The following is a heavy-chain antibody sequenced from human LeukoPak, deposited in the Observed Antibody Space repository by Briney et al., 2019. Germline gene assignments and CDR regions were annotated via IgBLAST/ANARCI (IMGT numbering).Heavy chain of an antibody. CDR1: GGSISSYY. Sequence: PSETLSLTCTVSGGSISSYYWSWIRQPPGKGLEWIGYIYYSGSTNYNPSLKNRVTISVGTSKNQFSLELSSVTAADTAVYYCARRMRYYYDSSGFPTPNWFDPWGQGTLVTVSS. CDR3: ARRMRYYYDSSGFPTPNWFDP. D-gene: IGHD3-22*01. CDR2: IYYSGST. J-gene: IGHJ5*02. V-gene: IGHV4-59*08.